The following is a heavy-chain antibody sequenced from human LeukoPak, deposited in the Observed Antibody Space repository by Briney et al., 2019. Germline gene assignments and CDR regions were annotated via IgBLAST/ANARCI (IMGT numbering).Heavy chain of an antibody. CDR1: GFTFSSYA. V-gene: IGHV3-23*01. Sequence: GGSLRLSCAASGFTFSSYAMSWVRQAPGKGLEWVSAISGSDGSTYYADSVKGRFTISRDNSKNTLYLQMNSLRAEDTAVYYCANRPGVWELGAFDIWGQGTMVTVSS. J-gene: IGHJ3*02. D-gene: IGHD1-26*01. CDR3: ANRPGVWELGAFDI. CDR2: ISGSDGST.